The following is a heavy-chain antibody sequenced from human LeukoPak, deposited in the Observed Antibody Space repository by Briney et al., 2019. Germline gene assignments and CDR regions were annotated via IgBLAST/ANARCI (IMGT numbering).Heavy chain of an antibody. D-gene: IGHD6-13*01. J-gene: IGHJ4*02. CDR3: ARGLAAAGRSPFDY. Sequence: ASVKVSCKASGYTFTSYGISWVRQAPRQGLEWMGWISAYNGNTKYAQKLQGRVTMTTDTSTSTAYMELRSLRSDDTAVYYCARGLAAAGRSPFDYWGQGSLVTVSS. V-gene: IGHV1-18*01. CDR2: ISAYNGNT. CDR1: GYTFTSYG.